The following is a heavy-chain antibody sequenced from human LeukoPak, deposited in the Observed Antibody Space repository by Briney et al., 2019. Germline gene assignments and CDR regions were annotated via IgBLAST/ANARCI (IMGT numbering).Heavy chain of an antibody. J-gene: IGHJ3*02. CDR3: ARDMGYCSSTSCWGNAFDI. CDR1: GFTFSSYW. V-gene: IGHV3-74*01. Sequence: PGGSLRLSCAASGFTFSSYWMHWVRQAPGKGLVWVSRINSDGSSTSYADSVKGRFTISRDNAKNTLYLQMNSLRAEDTAVYYCARDMGYCSSTSCWGNAFDIWGQGTMVTVSS. D-gene: IGHD2-2*01. CDR2: INSDGSST.